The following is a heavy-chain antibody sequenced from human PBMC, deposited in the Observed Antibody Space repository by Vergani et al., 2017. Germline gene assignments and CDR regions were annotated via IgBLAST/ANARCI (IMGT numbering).Heavy chain of an antibody. CDR3: ATKSCGTPGCQIGYFRE. CDR1: GFTFDDYT. Sequence: EVQLVESGGVVVQPGGSLRLSCAASGFTFDDYTMHWVRQAPGKGLEWVSLISWDGGSTYYADSVKGRFTISRDNSKNSPYLQMNSLRTEDTALYYCATKSCGTPGCQIGYFREWGQGTLVTVSS. V-gene: IGHV3-43*01. CDR2: ISWDGGST. D-gene: IGHD1-1*01. J-gene: IGHJ1*01.